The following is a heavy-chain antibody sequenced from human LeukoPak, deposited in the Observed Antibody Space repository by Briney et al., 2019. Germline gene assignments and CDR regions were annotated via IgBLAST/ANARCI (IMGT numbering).Heavy chain of an antibody. Sequence: GGSLGLSCAASGFTFNDYAMTWVRQAPGKGLEWVSAITGSGSNTYYAASAKGRFTISRDNSKNSLDLQMNSLRAEDTAVYYCAKGLRGCSGNACYYFFDFWGQGALVTVSS. CDR2: ITGSGSNT. V-gene: IGHV3-23*01. CDR3: AKGLRGCSGNACYYFFDF. J-gene: IGHJ4*02. CDR1: GFTFNDYA. D-gene: IGHD2/OR15-2a*01.